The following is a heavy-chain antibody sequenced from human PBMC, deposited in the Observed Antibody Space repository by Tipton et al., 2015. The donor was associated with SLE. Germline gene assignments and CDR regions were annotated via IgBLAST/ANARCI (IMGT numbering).Heavy chain of an antibody. CDR2: IKQDGSEK. Sequence: SLRLSCAASGFTFSSYWMSWVRQAPGKGLEWVANIKQDGSEKYYVDSVKGRFTISRDNAKNSLYLQMNSLRAEDTAVYYCARGRGDCSGGSCYPGGMDIWGQGTTVTVSS. D-gene: IGHD2-15*01. V-gene: IGHV3-7*01. CDR1: GFTFSSYW. J-gene: IGHJ6*02. CDR3: ARGRGDCSGGSCYPGGMDI.